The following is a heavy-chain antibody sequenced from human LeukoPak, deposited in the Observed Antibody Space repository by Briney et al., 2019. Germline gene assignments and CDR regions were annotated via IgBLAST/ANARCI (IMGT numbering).Heavy chain of an antibody. CDR2: ISYDGSNK. CDR1: GFTFSSYG. V-gene: IGHV3-30*03. D-gene: IGHD1-14*01. Sequence: PGGSLRLSCAASGFTFSSYGMHWVRQAPGKGLEWVAVISYDGSNKYYADSVKGRFTISRDNSKNTLYLQMNSLRAEDTAVYYCASRTEGYYFDYWGQGTLVTVSS. J-gene: IGHJ4*02. CDR3: ASRTEGYYFDY.